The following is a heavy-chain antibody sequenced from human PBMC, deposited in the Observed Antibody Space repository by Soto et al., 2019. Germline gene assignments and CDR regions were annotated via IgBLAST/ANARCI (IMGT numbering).Heavy chain of an antibody. CDR1: GFTFSSYG. J-gene: IGHJ4*02. V-gene: IGHV3-33*01. Sequence: GGSLRLSCAASGFTFSSYGMHWVRQAPGKGLEWVAVIWYDGSNKYYADSVKGRFTISRDNSKNTLYLQMNSLRAEDTAVYYCARELGTNFWSGYSRHFDYWGQGTLVTASS. CDR2: IWYDGSNK. D-gene: IGHD3-3*01. CDR3: ARELGTNFWSGYSRHFDY.